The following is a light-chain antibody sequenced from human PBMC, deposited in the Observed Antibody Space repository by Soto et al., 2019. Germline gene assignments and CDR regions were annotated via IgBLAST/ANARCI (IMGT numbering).Light chain of an antibody. CDR1: QSVSSY. CDR2: DAS. Sequence: EIVLPQYPATLSLSPGESATLSCRASQSVSSYLAWYKQKPGQAPRLLIYDASNRATGIPARFSGSGSGTDFPLTISSLEPEDFAGYYCQQRSNWPPGWTSGQGAKVEIK. CDR3: QQRSNWPPGWT. V-gene: IGKV3-11*01. J-gene: IGKJ1*01.